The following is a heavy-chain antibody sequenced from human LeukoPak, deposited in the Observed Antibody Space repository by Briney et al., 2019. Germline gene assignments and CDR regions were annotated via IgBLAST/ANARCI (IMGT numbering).Heavy chain of an antibody. Sequence: PGGSLRLSCAASGFTFSSYGMHWVRQAPGKGLEWVAFIRYDGSNKYYADSVKGRFTISRDNSKNTLYLQMTSLRAEDTAFYYCAGGTETYYDSSAYYSYWGQGTLVTVSS. CDR3: AGGTETYYDSSAYYSY. D-gene: IGHD3-22*01. V-gene: IGHV3-30*02. CDR1: GFTFSSYG. J-gene: IGHJ4*02. CDR2: IRYDGSNK.